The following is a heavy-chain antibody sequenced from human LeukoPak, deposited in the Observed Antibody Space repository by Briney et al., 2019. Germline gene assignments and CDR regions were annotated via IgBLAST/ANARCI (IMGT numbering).Heavy chain of an antibody. D-gene: IGHD2-2*01. CDR3: ARVVVVPAVYFDH. CDR1: GYTFSGYH. J-gene: IGHJ4*02. Sequence: ASVKVSCKASGYTFSGYHMHWVRQAPGQGLEWMGWINANSGGVHYAQKFQGRVTMTRDTSTSTAYMELSRLKSDDTAVYHCARVVVVPAVYFDHWGQGALVTVSS. V-gene: IGHV1-2*02. CDR2: INANSGGV.